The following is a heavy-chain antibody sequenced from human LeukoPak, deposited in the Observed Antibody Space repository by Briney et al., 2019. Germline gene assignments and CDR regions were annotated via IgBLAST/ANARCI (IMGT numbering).Heavy chain of an antibody. CDR1: GYTFTSYG. D-gene: IGHD6-19*01. CDR3: ARQGVVAVAGPNDY. Sequence: ASVKVCCKASGYTFTSYGISWVRQAPGQGLEWMGWISAYNGNTNYAQKLQGRVTMTTDTSTSTDYLELRSMRSDDTAVYYCARQGVVAVAGPNDYWGQGTLVTVSS. CDR2: ISAYNGNT. J-gene: IGHJ4*02. V-gene: IGHV1-18*01.